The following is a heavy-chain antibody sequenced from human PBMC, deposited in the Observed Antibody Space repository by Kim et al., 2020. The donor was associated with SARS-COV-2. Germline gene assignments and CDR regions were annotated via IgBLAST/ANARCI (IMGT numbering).Heavy chain of an antibody. V-gene: IGHV6-1*01. J-gene: IGHJ6*02. CDR3: ARVGLGYCSSTSCNAWEYGGGPDYYYYYGMDV. D-gene: IGHD2-2*01. CDR1: GDSVSSNSAA. Sequence: SQTLSLTCAISGDSVSSNSAAWNWIRQSPSRGLEWLGRTYYRSKWYNDYAVSVKSRITINPDTSKNQFSLQLNSVTPEDTAVYYCARVGLGYCSSTSCNAWEYGGGPDYYYYYGMDVWGQGTTVTVSS. CDR2: TYYRSKWYN.